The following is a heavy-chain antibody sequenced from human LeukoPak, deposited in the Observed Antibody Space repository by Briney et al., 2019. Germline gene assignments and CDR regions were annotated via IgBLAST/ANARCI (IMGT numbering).Heavy chain of an antibody. CDR1: GFTFSSYG. V-gene: IGHV3-30*18. CDR3: AKDLGYDSSGSPRDP. D-gene: IGHD3-22*01. CDR2: ISYDGSNK. J-gene: IGHJ5*02. Sequence: PGGSLRLSCAASGFTFSSYGMHWVRQAPGKGLEWVAVISYDGSNKYYADSVKGRFTISRDNSKNTLYLQMNSLRAEDTAVYYCAKDLGYDSSGSPRDPWGQGTLVTVSS.